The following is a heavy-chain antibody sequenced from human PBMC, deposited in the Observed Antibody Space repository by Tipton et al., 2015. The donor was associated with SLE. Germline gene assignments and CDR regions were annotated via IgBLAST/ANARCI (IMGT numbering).Heavy chain of an antibody. J-gene: IGHJ2*01. D-gene: IGHD6-13*01. CDR2: IYYSGST. Sequence: GLVKPSETLSLTCTVSGGSISSSSYYWGWIRQPPGKGLEWIGSIYYSGSTYYNPSLKSRVTISVDTSKNQFSLKLSSVTAADTAVYYCARPEYSSSWSKRDWYFDLWGRGTLVTVSS. CDR3: ARPEYSSSWSKRDWYFDL. CDR1: GGSISSSSYY. V-gene: IGHV4-39*01.